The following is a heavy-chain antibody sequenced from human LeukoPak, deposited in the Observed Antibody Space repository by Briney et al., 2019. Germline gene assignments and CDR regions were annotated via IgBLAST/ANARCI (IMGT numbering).Heavy chain of an antibody. Sequence: ASVKISCKASGYTFTSYYMHWVRQAPGQGLEWMGIINPDGGNTSYAQKLQGRVTMTRDMSTSTVYMEMSSLRSEDTAVYYCARQIVWFGELCNWFDPWGQGTLVTVSS. CDR2: INPDGGNT. J-gene: IGHJ5*02. V-gene: IGHV1-46*01. D-gene: IGHD3-10*01. CDR3: ARQIVWFGELCNWFDP. CDR1: GYTFTSYY.